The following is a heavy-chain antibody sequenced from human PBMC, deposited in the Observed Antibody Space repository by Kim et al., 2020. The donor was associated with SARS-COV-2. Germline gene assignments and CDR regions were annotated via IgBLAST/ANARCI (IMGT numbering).Heavy chain of an antibody. CDR2: IWYDGSNK. V-gene: IGHV3-33*01. D-gene: IGHD6-13*01. CDR1: GFTFSSYG. J-gene: IGHJ3*02. CDR3: EREKQQLVQGGAFDI. Sequence: GGSLRLSCAASGFTFSSYGMHWVRQAPGKGLEWVAVIWYDGSNKYYADSVKGRFTISRDNSKNTLYLQMNSLRAEDTAVYYCEREKQQLVQGGAFDIWGQGKKVTVSS.